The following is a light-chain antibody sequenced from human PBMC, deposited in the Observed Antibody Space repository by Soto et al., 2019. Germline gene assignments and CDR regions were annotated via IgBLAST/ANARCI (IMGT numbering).Light chain of an antibody. Sequence: EIVMTQSPTILSVSPGERATLSCRASQSVSSNLAWYQQKPGQAPRLLIYGVYTRAPGIPARFSGSGSGTEFTLTISSLQSEDFAVYYCQQRSNRPPGITFGQGTRLEIK. CDR2: GVY. J-gene: IGKJ5*01. V-gene: IGKV3D-15*01. CDR1: QSVSSN. CDR3: QQRSNRPPGIT.